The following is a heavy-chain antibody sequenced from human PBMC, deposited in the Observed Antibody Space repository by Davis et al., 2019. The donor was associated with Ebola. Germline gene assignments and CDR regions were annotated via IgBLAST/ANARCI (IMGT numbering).Heavy chain of an antibody. J-gene: IGHJ4*02. Sequence: MPPETLSLTCTVSGGSISSSSYYWGWIRQPPGKGLEWIGSIYYSGSTYYNPSLKSRVTISVDTSKNQFSLKLSSVTAADTAVYYCASSDDFDYWGQGTLVTVSS. V-gene: IGHV4-39*01. CDR2: IYYSGST. CDR1: GGSISSSSYY. D-gene: IGHD3-3*01. CDR3: ASSDDFDY.